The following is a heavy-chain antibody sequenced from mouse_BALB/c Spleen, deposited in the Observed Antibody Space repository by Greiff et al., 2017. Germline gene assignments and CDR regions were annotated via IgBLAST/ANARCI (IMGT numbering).Heavy chain of an antibody. CDR1: GYTFTSYW. Sequence: QVQLQQSGAELAKPGASVKMSCKASGYTFTSYWMHWVKQRPGQGLEWIGYINPSTGYTEYNQKFKDKATLTADKSSSTAYMQLSSLTSEDSAVYYCAREGVFDYWGQGTTLTVSS. V-gene: IGHV1-7*01. CDR3: AREGVFDY. J-gene: IGHJ2*01. CDR2: INPSTGYT.